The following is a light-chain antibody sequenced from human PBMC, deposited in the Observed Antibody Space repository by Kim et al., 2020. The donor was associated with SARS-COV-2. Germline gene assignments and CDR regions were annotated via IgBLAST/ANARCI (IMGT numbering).Light chain of an antibody. CDR3: MQSRQIPQT. Sequence: DIVMTQTPLSLSVTRGQPASISCKSSQSLLQSGGKTYLYWYLQKPGQPPQLLIYEVSNRFSGVPDRFSGSGSVTGFTLKISRVEAGDVSVYYCMQSRQIPQTFGQGTKVDIK. CDR2: EVS. J-gene: IGKJ1*01. V-gene: IGKV2D-29*01. CDR1: QSLLQSGGKTY.